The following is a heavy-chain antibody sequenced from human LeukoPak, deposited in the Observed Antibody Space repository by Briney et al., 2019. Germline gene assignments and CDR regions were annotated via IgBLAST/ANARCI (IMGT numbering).Heavy chain of an antibody. CDR1: GFTFINYA. CDR2: IIGSSGAT. V-gene: IGHV3-23*01. D-gene: IGHD5-12*01. J-gene: IGHJ4*02. Sequence: GGSLRLSCAASGFTFINYAMTWVRQAPGKGLVWVSLIIGSSGATFYADSVKGRFTISRDNSKNTLYLQMNSLRAEDTAVYYCAKGAYDYVEIGYFDSWGQGTLVTVSS. CDR3: AKGAYDYVEIGYFDS.